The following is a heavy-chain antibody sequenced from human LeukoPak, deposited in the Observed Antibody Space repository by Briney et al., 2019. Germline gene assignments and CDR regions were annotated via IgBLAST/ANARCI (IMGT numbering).Heavy chain of an antibody. CDR1: GGTFSSYA. D-gene: IGHD3-22*01. CDR3: AGDLGGYYQFDNWFDP. CDR2: IIPIFGTA. V-gene: IGHV1-69*01. J-gene: IGHJ5*02. Sequence: ASVKVSCKASGGTFSSYAISWVRQAPGQGLEWMGGIIPIFGTANYAQKFQGRVTITADESTSTAYMELSSLRSEDTAVYYCAGDLGGYYQFDNWFDPWGQGTLVTVSS.